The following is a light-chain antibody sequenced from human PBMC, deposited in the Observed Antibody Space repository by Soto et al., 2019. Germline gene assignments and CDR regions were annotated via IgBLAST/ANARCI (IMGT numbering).Light chain of an antibody. CDR3: AAWDDSLWGPGEV. J-gene: IGLJ3*02. CDR2: RNN. CDR1: SSNIGSNY. V-gene: IGLV1-47*01. Sequence: QSVLTQPPSASGTPGQRVTISCSGSSSNIGSNYVYWYQQLPGTAPKLLIYRNNQRPSGVPDRFSGSKSGTSASLAISGLRSEDEADYYCAAWDDSLWGPGEVFGGGTKLTVL.